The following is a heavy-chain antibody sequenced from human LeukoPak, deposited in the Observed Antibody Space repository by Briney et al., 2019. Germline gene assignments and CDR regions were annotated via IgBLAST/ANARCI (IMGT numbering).Heavy chain of an antibody. CDR3: AKRGYSYGEFDY. V-gene: IGHV1-46*01. J-gene: IGHJ4*02. CDR1: GYTFTSYY. CDR2: INPSGGST. Sequence: ASVKVSCKASGYTFTSYYMHWVRQAPGQGLEWMGIINPSGGSTTYAQKFQGRVTMTRDTSTNTVYMELSSLRSEDTAVYYCAKRGYSYGEFDYWGQGTLVTVSS. D-gene: IGHD5-18*01.